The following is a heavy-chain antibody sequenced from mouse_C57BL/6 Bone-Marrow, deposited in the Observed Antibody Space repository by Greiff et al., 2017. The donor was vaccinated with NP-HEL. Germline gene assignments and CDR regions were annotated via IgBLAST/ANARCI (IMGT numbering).Heavy chain of an antibody. CDR1: GYSITSGYY. D-gene: IGHD2-3*01. CDR3: ARGDGYPYYAMDY. Sequence: EVQLVESGPGLVKPSQSLSLTCSVTGYSITSGYYWYWIRQFPGNKLEWMGYISYDGSNNYNPSFKNRISITRDTSKNQFFLKLNSVTTEDTATYYCARGDGYPYYAMDYWGQGTSVTVSS. J-gene: IGHJ4*01. CDR2: ISYDGSN. V-gene: IGHV3-6*01.